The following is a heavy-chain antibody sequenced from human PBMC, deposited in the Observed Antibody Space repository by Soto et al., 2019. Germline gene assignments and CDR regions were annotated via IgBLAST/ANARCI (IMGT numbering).Heavy chain of an antibody. CDR1: GYTFENYA. CDR2: INGGNGNT. Sequence: QVQLLQSGAEVKKPGASVKVSCQAAGYTFENYAMDWVRRAPGQGLEWMGWINGGNGNTKYSQKFQGRLTLTRDTSAATVYMELSSLTSGDTAVYYCAREFPGRFGVDRLDSWGQGTLVTVSS. CDR3: AREFPGRFGVDRLDS. V-gene: IGHV1-3*01. D-gene: IGHD3-3*01. J-gene: IGHJ4*02.